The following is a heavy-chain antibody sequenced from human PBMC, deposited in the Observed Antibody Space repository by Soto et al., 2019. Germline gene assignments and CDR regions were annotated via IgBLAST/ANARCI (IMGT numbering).Heavy chain of an antibody. V-gene: IGHV4-59*01. CDR2: IYYSGST. CDR3: ARGMPGIAAAGRSVTDV. Sequence: PSETLSLTCTVSGGSISSYYWSWIRQPPGKGLEWIGYIYYSGSTNYNPSLKSRVTISVDTSKNQFSLKLSSVTAADTAVYYCARGMPGIAAAGRSVTDVWGQGTTVTVSS. D-gene: IGHD6-13*01. CDR1: GGSISSYY. J-gene: IGHJ6*02.